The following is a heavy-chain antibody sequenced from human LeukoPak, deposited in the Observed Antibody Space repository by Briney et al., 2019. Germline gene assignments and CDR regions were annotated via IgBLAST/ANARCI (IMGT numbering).Heavy chain of an antibody. V-gene: IGHV3-48*04. D-gene: IGHD6-13*01. CDR3: ATSRQQQQLNDAYDI. CDR1: GFTFSSYS. CDR2: ISSSSTTI. Sequence: SGGSLRLSCAASGFTFSSYSMNWVRQAPGKGLEWISYISSSSTTIYYADSVKGRLTISRDNAKNSLYLQMNSLRAEDTAVYYCATSRQQQQLNDAYDIWGQGTLVTVS. J-gene: IGHJ3*02.